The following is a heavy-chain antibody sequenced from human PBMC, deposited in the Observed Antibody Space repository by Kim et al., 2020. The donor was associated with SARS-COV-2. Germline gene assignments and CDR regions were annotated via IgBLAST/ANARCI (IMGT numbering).Heavy chain of an antibody. CDR2: IYHSGST. CDR3: ARTYGSGSYCNY. Sequence: SETLSLTCTVSGYSISSGYYWGWIRQPPGKGLEWIGSIYHSGSTYYNPSLKSRVTISVDTSKNQFSLKLSSVTAADTAVYYCARTYGSGSYCNYWGQGTLVTVSS. V-gene: IGHV4-38-2*02. J-gene: IGHJ4*02. CDR1: GYSISSGYY. D-gene: IGHD3-10*01.